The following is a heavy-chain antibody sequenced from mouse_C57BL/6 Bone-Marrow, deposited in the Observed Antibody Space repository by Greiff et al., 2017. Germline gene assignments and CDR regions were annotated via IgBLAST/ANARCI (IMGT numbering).Heavy chain of an antibody. CDR1: GYTFTNYW. J-gene: IGHJ2*01. V-gene: IGHV1-63*01. CDR2: IYPGGGYT. D-gene: IGHD1-2*01. Sequence: QVQLLQSGAELVRPGTSVKLSCQASGYTFTNYWLGWAKQRPGHGLEWIGDIYPGGGYTTYNEKFKGKGTLTADKSSSTAYMQFSRLTSEDSAIYYCARSGYPVPFDYWGQGTTLTVSA. CDR3: ARSGYPVPFDY.